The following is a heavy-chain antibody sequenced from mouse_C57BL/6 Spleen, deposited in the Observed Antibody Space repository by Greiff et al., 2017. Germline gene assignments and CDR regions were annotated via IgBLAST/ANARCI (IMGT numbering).Heavy chain of an antibody. CDR1: GFSLTSYG. Sequence: QVQLQQSGPGLVAPSQSLSITCTVSGFSLTSYGVHWVRQPPGKGLEWLVVIWSDGSTTYNSALKSRLSISKDNSKSQVFLKMNSLQTDDTAMDYCARQGYGSHYYAMDYWGQGTSVTVSS. J-gene: IGHJ4*01. D-gene: IGHD1-1*01. CDR3: ARQGYGSHYYAMDY. CDR2: IWSDGST. V-gene: IGHV2-6-1*01.